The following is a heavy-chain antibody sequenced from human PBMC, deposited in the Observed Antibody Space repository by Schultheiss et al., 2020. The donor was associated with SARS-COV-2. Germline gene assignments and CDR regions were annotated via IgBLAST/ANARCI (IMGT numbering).Heavy chain of an antibody. Sequence: SQTLSLTCTVSGGSISSYYWSWIRQPAGKGLEWIGRIYTSGSTNYNPSLKSRVTISVDTSKNQFSLRLNSVTAADTAVYFCARATAFYGDYVMVRYYFDYWGQGTLVTVSS. CDR2: IYTSGST. CDR1: GGSISSYY. CDR3: ARATAFYGDYVMVRYYFDY. D-gene: IGHD4-17*01. V-gene: IGHV4-4*07. J-gene: IGHJ4*02.